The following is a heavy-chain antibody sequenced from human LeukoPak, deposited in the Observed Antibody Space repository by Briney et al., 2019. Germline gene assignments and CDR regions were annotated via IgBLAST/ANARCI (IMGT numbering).Heavy chain of an antibody. CDR1: GGSFSSYY. CDR3: ASSTVTLGYYYYYYGMDV. V-gene: IGHV4-34*01. CDR2: INDSGST. J-gene: IGHJ6*02. Sequence: SETLSLTCAVYGGSFSSYYWTWLRQPPGKGLEWIGEINDSGSTNYNPSLKSRVTISVDTSKNHFSLKLSSVTAADTAVYYCASSTVTLGYYYYYYGMDVWGQGTTVTVSS. D-gene: IGHD4-17*01.